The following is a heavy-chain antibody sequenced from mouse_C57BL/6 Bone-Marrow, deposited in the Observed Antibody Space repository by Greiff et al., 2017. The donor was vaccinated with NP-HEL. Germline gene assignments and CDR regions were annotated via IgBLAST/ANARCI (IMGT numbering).Heavy chain of an antibody. V-gene: IGHV1-64*01. CDR2: IHPNSGST. D-gene: IGHD1-1*01. CDR3: ARDSIYYYGSSSWFAY. J-gene: IGHJ3*01. Sequence: QVQLKQPGAELVKPGASVKLSCKASGYTFTSYWMHWVKQRPGQGLEWIGMIHPNSGSTNYNEKFKSKATLTVDKSSSTAYMQLSSLTSEDSAVYYCARDSIYYYGSSSWFAYWGQGTLVTVSA. CDR1: GYTFTSYW.